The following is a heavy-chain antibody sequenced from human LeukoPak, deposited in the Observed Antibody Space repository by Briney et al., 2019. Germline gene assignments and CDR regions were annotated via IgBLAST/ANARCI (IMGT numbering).Heavy chain of an antibody. Sequence: GASVKVSCKASGYTFTSYGISWVRQAPGQGLEWMGWISTYNGDTNFAQNLQGRVTMTTDTSTSTAYMELRSLRSADTAVYYCASPYGGYGTRFDYWGQGTLVTVSS. CDR1: GYTFTSYG. CDR2: ISTYNGDT. CDR3: ASPYGGYGTRFDY. V-gene: IGHV1-18*01. D-gene: IGHD5-12*01. J-gene: IGHJ4*02.